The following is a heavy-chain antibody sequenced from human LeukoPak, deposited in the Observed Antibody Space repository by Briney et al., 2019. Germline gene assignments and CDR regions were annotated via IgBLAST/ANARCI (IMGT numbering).Heavy chain of an antibody. J-gene: IGHJ4*02. CDR1: GFTFSTHG. V-gene: IGHV3-23*01. CDR3: ARDLSLIALTD. CDR2: ITGSGGST. Sequence: GGSLRLSCAASGFTFSTHGMNWVRQGPGKGLEWVSGITGSGGSTYYADSVKGRFTISGDNSKNTVYLQMNSLRAEDTAVYYCARDLSLIALTDWGQGTLVTVSS. D-gene: IGHD3-22*01.